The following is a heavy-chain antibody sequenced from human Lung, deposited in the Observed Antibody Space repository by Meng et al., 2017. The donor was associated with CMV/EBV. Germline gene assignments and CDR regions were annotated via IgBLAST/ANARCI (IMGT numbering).Heavy chain of an antibody. D-gene: IGHD3-22*01. CDR3: ARSMDYYDSSGYLYYFDY. Sequence: ISSSSYYWGWIRQPPGKGLEWIGSIYYSGSTYYIPSLKSRVTISVDTSKNQFSLKLSSVTAADTAVYYCARSMDYYDSSGYLYYFDYWGQGTLVTVSS. CDR2: IYYSGST. V-gene: IGHV4-39*07. CDR1: ISSSSYY. J-gene: IGHJ4*02.